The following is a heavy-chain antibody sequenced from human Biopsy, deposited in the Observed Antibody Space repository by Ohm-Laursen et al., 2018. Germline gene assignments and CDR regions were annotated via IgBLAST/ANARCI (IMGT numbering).Heavy chain of an antibody. CDR2: INPSGPTT. CDR3: ARNTGWYGDLYYFDY. J-gene: IGHJ4*02. CDR1: GYSFTSYY. V-gene: IGHV1-46*01. Sequence: GASVKVSCKASGYSFTSYYMHWVRQAPGQGLEWMGMINPSGPTTSYPQIFQGRVTMTRDTSKSTVYMELSSLRSADTAVYFCARNTGWYGDLYYFDYWGQGTLVTVSS. D-gene: IGHD6-19*01.